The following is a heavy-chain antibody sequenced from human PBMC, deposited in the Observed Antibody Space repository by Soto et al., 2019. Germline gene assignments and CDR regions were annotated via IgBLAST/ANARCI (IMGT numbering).Heavy chain of an antibody. CDR1: GFTFDDYA. V-gene: IGHV3-9*01. D-gene: IGHD4-17*01. J-gene: IGHJ4*02. CDR2: ISWNSGSI. Sequence: EVQLVESGGGLVQPGRSLRLSCAASGFTFDDYAMHWVRQAPGKGLEWVSGISWNSGSIGYADSMKGRFTISRDNAKNSLYLQMNSLRAEDTALYYCAKEPYGDYTLYYFDYWGQGTLVTVSS. CDR3: AKEPYGDYTLYYFDY.